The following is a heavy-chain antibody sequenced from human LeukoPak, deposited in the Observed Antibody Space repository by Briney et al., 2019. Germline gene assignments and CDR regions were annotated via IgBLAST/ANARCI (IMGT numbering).Heavy chain of an antibody. J-gene: IGHJ4*02. CDR1: GLTVRNNY. CDR3: ARDSGAAENYLDY. V-gene: IGHV3-53*01. Sequence: GGSLRLSCAASGLTVRNNYMSWVRQSPGKGLEWVSVIYSDGSTYYEDSVKGRFTISRDTSKNTLSLQMNSLRAEDTAVYYCARDSGAAENYLDYWGQGTLVTVSS. CDR2: IYSDGST. D-gene: IGHD1-14*01.